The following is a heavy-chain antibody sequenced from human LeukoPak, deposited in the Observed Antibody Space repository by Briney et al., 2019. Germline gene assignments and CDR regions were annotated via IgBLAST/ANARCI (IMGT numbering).Heavy chain of an antibody. D-gene: IGHD6-25*01. CDR1: GFTFTDYY. CDR2: ISSSGYTT. J-gene: IGHJ3*02. CDR3: AKVAGLDAFDI. V-gene: IGHV3-11*01. Sequence: GGSLRLSCAASGFTFTDYYMSWVRQAPGKGLEWVSCISSSGYTTYYADSVKGRVTISRDNAKNSLFLQMNSLRAEDTAVCYCAKVAGLDAFDIWGQGTMVTVSS.